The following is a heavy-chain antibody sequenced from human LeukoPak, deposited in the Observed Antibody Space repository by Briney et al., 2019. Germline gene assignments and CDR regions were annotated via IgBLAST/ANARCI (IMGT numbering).Heavy chain of an antibody. CDR3: ARGGYYDYVWGSYRNDY. Sequence: GGSLRLSCAASGFTFSSYSMNWVRQAPGKGLEWVSSISSSSSYIYYADSVKGRFTISRDNAKNSLYLQMNSPRAEDTAVYYCARGGYYDYVWGSYRNDYWGQGTLVTVSS. V-gene: IGHV3-21*01. CDR2: ISSSSSYI. D-gene: IGHD3-16*02. J-gene: IGHJ4*02. CDR1: GFTFSSYS.